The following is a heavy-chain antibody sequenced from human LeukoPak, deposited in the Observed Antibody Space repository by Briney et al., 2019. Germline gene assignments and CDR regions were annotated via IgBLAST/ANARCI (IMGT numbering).Heavy chain of an antibody. CDR1: GGSISSGGYY. CDR3: ARVSRASSGYHFDY. D-gene: IGHD3-22*01. CDR2: IYYSGST. J-gene: IGHJ4*02. V-gene: IGHV4-31*03. Sequence: PSETLSLTCTVSGGSISSGGYYWSWIRQHLGKGLGWIGYIYYSGSTYYNPSLKSRVTISVDTSKNQFSLKLSSVTAADTAVYYCARVSRASSGYHFDYWGQGTLVTVSS.